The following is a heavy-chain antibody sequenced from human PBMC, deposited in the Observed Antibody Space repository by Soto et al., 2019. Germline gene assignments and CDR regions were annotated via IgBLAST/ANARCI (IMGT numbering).Heavy chain of an antibody. V-gene: IGHV3-30-3*01. CDR2: ISYDGSNK. J-gene: IGHJ6*02. CDR1: GFTFSSYA. Sequence: PGGSLRLSCAASGFTFSSYAMHWVRQAPGKGLEWVAVISYDGSNKYYADSVKGRFTISRDNSKNTLYLQMNSLRAEDTAVYYCARESSSRYAYYYYYGMDVWGQGTTVTVSS. CDR3: ARESSSRYAYYYYYGMDV. D-gene: IGHD6-13*01.